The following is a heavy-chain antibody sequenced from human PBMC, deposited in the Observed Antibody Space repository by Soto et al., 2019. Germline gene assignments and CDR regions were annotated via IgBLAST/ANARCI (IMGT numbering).Heavy chain of an antibody. V-gene: IGHV1-18*01. D-gene: IGHD6-13*01. CDR1: GYTFTSHR. J-gene: IGHJ6*02. CDR3: ARDAGIPANGMDV. CDR2: ITPYNRNT. Sequence: QVELVQSGAEVKKPGASVKVSCKTSGYTFTSHRITWVRQAPGQGLEWMGWITPYNRNTNYAQKFQGRVTMTTDTSAHTAYMELRSLRSDDTATYYCARDAGIPANGMDVWGQGTAVTVSS.